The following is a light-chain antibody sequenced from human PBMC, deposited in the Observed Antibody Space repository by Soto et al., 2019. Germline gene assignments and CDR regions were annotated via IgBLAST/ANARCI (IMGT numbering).Light chain of an antibody. J-gene: IGLJ1*01. V-gene: IGLV1-44*01. Sequence: QSALTQPPSASGSPGQRVIISCSGSSSNIGNNAVNWYQHLPGTSPKLLIYTNNQRPSGVPDRFSGSKSGTSASLAISGLQSEDEADYYCAAWDDSLNGRVFGTGTKVTVL. CDR3: AAWDDSLNGRV. CDR2: TNN. CDR1: SSNIGNNA.